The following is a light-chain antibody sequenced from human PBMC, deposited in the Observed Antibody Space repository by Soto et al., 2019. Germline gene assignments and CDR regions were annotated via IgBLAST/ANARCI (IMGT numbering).Light chain of an antibody. V-gene: IGKV3-20*01. CDR1: QSVSSRS. Sequence: EIVLTQSPGTLSLSPGERATLSCRASQSVSSRSLAWSQQKGGQAPRLLIYGASRRATGLPDRFSGSGSGTDSTLTISRLQPEDFAVYYCQQYGSPNTFGQGTKVDIK. J-gene: IGKJ2*01. CDR2: GAS. CDR3: QQYGSPNT.